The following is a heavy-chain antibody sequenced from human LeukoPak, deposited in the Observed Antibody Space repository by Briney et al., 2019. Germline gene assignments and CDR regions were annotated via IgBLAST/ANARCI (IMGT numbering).Heavy chain of an antibody. CDR1: GGTFSSYA. CDR3: ARPKTTVTSDLDY. CDR2: IIPIFGTA. J-gene: IGHJ4*02. V-gene: IGHV1-69*06. Sequence: SVKVSCKASGGTFSSYAISWVRQAPGQGLEWMGGIIPIFGTANCAQKFQGRVTITADKSTSTAYMELSSLRSEDTAVYYCARPKTTVTSDLDYWGQGTLVTVSS. D-gene: IGHD4-17*01.